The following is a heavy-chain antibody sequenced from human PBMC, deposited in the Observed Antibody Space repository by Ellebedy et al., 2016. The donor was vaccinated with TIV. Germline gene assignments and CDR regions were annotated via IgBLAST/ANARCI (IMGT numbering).Heavy chain of an antibody. Sequence: MPSETLSLTCAVYGGSFSGYYWSRIRQPPGKGLEWIGEINHSGSTNYNPSLKSRVTISVDTSKNQFSLKLSSVTAADTAVYYCARHPREGQWLVRWYFDLWGRGTLVTVSS. J-gene: IGHJ2*01. CDR1: GGSFSGYY. D-gene: IGHD6-19*01. V-gene: IGHV4-34*01. CDR2: INHSGST. CDR3: ARHPREGQWLVRWYFDL.